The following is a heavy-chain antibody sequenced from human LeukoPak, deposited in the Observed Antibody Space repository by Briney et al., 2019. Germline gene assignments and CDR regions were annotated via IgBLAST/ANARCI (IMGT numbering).Heavy chain of an antibody. V-gene: IGHV4-39*07. CDR3: ARNLRRAYDSSGLLD. Sequence: PSETLSLTCTVSGGSISSGDYYWGWIRQPPGKGLEWIGSIYYSGSTYYNPSLKSRVTISVDTSKNQFSLKLSSVTAADTAVYYCARNLRRAYDSSGLLDWGQGTLVTVSS. CDR1: GGSISSGDYY. D-gene: IGHD3-22*01. J-gene: IGHJ4*02. CDR2: IYYSGST.